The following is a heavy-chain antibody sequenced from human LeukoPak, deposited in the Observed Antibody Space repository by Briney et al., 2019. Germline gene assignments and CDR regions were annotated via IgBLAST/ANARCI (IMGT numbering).Heavy chain of an antibody. Sequence: SETLSLTCTVSGGSISSNNYYWAWIRQPPGKGLEWIGSIFYSGTTYYNPSLKSRVTISVDTSKNQFSLKLSSVTAADTAVYYSASQMNSGYDRFGYWGQGTLVTVSA. CDR2: IFYSGTT. V-gene: IGHV4-39*01. D-gene: IGHD5-12*01. CDR3: ASQMNSGYDRFGY. J-gene: IGHJ4*02. CDR1: GGSISSNNYY.